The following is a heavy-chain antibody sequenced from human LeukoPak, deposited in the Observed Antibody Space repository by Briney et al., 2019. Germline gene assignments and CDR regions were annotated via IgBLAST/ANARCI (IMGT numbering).Heavy chain of an antibody. CDR1: GNYW. D-gene: IGHD3-22*01. V-gene: IGHV3-74*01. Sequence: GGSLRLSCAASGNYWMHWVRQAPGKGLVWVSHINSDGSWTSYADSVKGRFTIPKDNAKNTVYLQMNSLRAEDTAVYYCARELYYYDSSGYYYDYWGQGTLVTVSS. CDR2: INSDGSWT. J-gene: IGHJ4*02. CDR3: ARELYYYDSSGYYYDY.